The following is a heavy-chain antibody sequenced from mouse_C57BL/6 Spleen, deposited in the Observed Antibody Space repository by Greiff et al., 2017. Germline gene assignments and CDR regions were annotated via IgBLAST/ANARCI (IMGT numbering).Heavy chain of an antibody. Sequence: VQLKQSGPELVKPGASVKMSCKASGYTFTDYNMHWVKQSHGKSLEWIGYINPNNGGTSYNQKFKGKATLTVNKSSSTAYMELRSLTSEDSAVYYCARSGLYPKDYAMDYWGQGTSVTVSS. D-gene: IGHD2-2*01. V-gene: IGHV1-22*01. CDR3: ARSGLYPKDYAMDY. J-gene: IGHJ4*01. CDR1: GYTFTDYN. CDR2: INPNNGGT.